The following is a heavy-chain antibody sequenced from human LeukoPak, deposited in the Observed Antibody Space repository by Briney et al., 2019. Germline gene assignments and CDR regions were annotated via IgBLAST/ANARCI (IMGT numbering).Heavy chain of an antibody. V-gene: IGHV4-59*01. J-gene: IGHJ4*02. CDR2: IYYSGST. Sequence: SETLSLTCTVSGGSISTYYWSWIRQPPGKELEWIASIYYSGSTNFNPSLKSRVTISVVTSKNQFSLKLRSVTAADTAVYYCARRGHSGSYYTFDYWGQGTLVAVSS. D-gene: IGHD1-26*01. CDR3: ARRGHSGSYYTFDY. CDR1: GGSISTYY.